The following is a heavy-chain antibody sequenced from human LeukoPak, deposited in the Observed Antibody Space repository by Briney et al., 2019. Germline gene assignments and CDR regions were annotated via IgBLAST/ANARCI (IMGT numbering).Heavy chain of an antibody. CDR2: ISGSGGST. D-gene: IGHD6-13*01. J-gene: IGHJ4*02. CDR3: AKAELYSKSRRAPEFDS. CDR1: GFTFSSYA. V-gene: IGHV3-23*01. Sequence: GGSLRLSCAASGFTFSSYAMSWVRQAPGKGLEWVSAISGSGGSTYYADSVKGRFTISRDNSKNTLYLQMNSLRAEDTAVYYCAKAELYSKSRRAPEFDSWGQGTLVKGSS.